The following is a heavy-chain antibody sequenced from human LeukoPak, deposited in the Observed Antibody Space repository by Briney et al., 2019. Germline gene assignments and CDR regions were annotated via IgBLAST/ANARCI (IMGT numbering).Heavy chain of an antibody. Sequence: SETLSLTCAVSGGSLIGFHWKWIRQSPTKGLEWMGEVNHRGFTNYNPSLKSRVTISLATSKSQFSLNLTSMTAADTAVYSCARDPSTVIGVSYYFDFWGQGTQVTVSS. CDR1: GGSLIGFH. D-gene: IGHD4-17*01. J-gene: IGHJ4*02. CDR2: VNHRGFT. V-gene: IGHV4-34*01. CDR3: ARDPSTVIGVSYYFDF.